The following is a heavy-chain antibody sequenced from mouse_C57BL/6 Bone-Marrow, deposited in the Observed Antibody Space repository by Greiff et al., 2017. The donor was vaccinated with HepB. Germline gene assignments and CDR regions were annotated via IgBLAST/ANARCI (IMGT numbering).Heavy chain of an antibody. Sequence: QVQLQQPGAELVKPGASVKLSCKASGYTFTSYWMQWVKQRPGQGLEWIGEIDPSDSYTNYNQKFKGKATLTVDTSSSTAYMQLSSLTSEDSAVYYCARAYYHWYFDVWGTGTTVTVSS. J-gene: IGHJ1*03. D-gene: IGHD1-1*02. CDR1: GYTFTSYW. V-gene: IGHV1-50*01. CDR2: IDPSDSYT. CDR3: ARAYYHWYFDV.